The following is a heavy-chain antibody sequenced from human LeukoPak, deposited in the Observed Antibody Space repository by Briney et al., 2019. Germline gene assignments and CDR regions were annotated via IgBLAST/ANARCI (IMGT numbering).Heavy chain of an antibody. V-gene: IGHV3-23*01. CDR2: ISGSGGST. CDR1: GFTFSSYA. CDR3: AKADTQVVPASILVY. D-gene: IGHD2-2*01. Sequence: GGSLRLSCAASGFTFSSYAMSWVRQAPGKGLEWVSAISGSGGSTYSADSVKGRFTIPRDNSKNTLYLQMNSLRAEDTAVYYCAKADTQVVPASILVYWGQGTLVTVSS. J-gene: IGHJ4*02.